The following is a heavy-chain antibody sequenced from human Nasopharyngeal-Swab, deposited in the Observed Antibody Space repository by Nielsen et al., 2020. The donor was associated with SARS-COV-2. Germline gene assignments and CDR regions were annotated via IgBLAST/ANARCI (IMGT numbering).Heavy chain of an antibody. CDR2: INTNTGNP. CDR3: ARDPSLYSSGSFDY. D-gene: IGHD6-19*01. Sequence: WVRQAPGQGLEWMGWINTNTGNPTYAQGFTGRFVFSLDTSVSTAYLQISSLKAEDTAVYYRARDPSLYSSGSFDYWGQGTLVTVSS. V-gene: IGHV7-4-1*02. J-gene: IGHJ4*02.